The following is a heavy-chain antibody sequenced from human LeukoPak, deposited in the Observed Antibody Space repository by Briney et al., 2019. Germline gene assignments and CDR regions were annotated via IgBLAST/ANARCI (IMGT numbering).Heavy chain of an antibody. Sequence: GGSLRLSCAASGFTVSSNYMSWVRQAPGKGLEWVSVIYSGGSTYYADSVKGRFTISRDNSKNTLYLQMNSLRAEDTAVYYCARDSALRYFDWLFPRRYYYYGMDVWGQGTTVTVSS. V-gene: IGHV3-53*01. CDR2: IYSGGST. CDR1: GFTVSSNY. CDR3: ARDSALRYFDWLFPRRYYYYGMDV. D-gene: IGHD3-9*01. J-gene: IGHJ6*02.